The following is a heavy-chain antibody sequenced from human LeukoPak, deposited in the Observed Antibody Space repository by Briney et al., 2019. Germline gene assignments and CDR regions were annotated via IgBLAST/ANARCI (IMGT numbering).Heavy chain of an antibody. V-gene: IGHV1-18*01. D-gene: IGHD6-13*01. CDR3: ARDQTSWGQQLPLGYYYYGMDV. Sequence: ASVKVSCKASGYTFTSYGISWVRQAPGQGLEWMGWISAYNGNTNYAQKLQGRVTMTTDTSTSTAHMELRSLRSDDTAVYYCARDQTSWGQQLPLGYYYYGMDVWGQGTTVTVSS. CDR1: GYTFTSYG. CDR2: ISAYNGNT. J-gene: IGHJ6*02.